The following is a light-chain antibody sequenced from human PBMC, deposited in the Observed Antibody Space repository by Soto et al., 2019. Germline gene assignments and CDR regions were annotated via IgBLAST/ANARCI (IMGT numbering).Light chain of an antibody. Sequence: EIVMTQSPATLSVSPGEGATRSCRASQSISSELAWYQQKRGQAPRLLIYGASTRATGVPARFSGSGSGTEFTLTISSLQSEDLAVYYCQHYNDWRRTFGQGTKVEIK. CDR2: GAS. CDR1: QSISSE. CDR3: QHYNDWRRT. J-gene: IGKJ1*01. V-gene: IGKV3-15*01.